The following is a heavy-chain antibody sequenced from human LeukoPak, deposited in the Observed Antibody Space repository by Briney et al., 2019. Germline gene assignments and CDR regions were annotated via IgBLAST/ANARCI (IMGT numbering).Heavy chain of an antibody. Sequence: GGSLRLSCAASGFTFSNAWMSWVRQAPGKGLEWVGRIKSKTDGGTTDYAAPVKGRFTTSRDDSKNTLYLQMNSLKTEDTAVYYCTTDPDGYNFGDAFDIWGQGTMVTVSS. CDR1: GFTFSNAW. CDR2: IKSKTDGGTT. CDR3: TTDPDGYNFGDAFDI. V-gene: IGHV3-15*01. D-gene: IGHD5-24*01. J-gene: IGHJ3*02.